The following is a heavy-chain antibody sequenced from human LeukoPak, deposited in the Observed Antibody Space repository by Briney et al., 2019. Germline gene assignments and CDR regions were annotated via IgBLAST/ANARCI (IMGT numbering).Heavy chain of an antibody. CDR2: IYTSGST. CDR1: GGSISSSNW. V-gene: IGHV4-4*02. Sequence: SETLSLTCAASGGSISSSNWWSWVRQPPGKGLEWIGRIYTSGSTNYNPSLKSRVTMSVDTSKNQFSLKLSSVTAADTAVYYCARNTPSVAAKYGYYYYYMDVWGKGTTVTISS. J-gene: IGHJ6*03. CDR3: ARNTPSVAAKYGYYYYYMDV. D-gene: IGHD2-15*01.